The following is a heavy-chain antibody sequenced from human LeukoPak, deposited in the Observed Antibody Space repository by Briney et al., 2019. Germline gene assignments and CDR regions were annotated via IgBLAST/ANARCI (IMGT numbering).Heavy chain of an antibody. CDR1: GYTFTGYY. V-gene: IGHV1-2*06. J-gene: IGHJ5*02. CDR3: ARELRVNNWFDP. Sequence: ASVKPSCKASGYTFTGYYMHWVRQSPGPGLEWMGRINPNSGGTNSTPKFQGRVPMTRATSSSTAYMELSRLRSDDTAVDYCARELRVNNWFDPWGQGTLVTVSS. D-gene: IGHD2-21*01. CDR2: INPNSGGT.